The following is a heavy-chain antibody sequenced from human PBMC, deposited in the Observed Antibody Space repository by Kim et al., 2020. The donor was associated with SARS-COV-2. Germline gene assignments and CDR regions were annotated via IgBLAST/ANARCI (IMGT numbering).Heavy chain of an antibody. J-gene: IGHJ5*02. CDR3: ARDLWARTTVTTRWWFDP. D-gene: IGHD4-17*01. CDR1: GFTFSSYS. Sequence: GGSLRLSCAASGFTFSSYSMNWVRQAPGKGLEWVSSISSSSSYIYYADSVKGRFTISRDNAKNSLYLQMNSLRAEDTAVYYCARDLWARTTVTTRWWFDPWGQGTLVTVSS. V-gene: IGHV3-21*01. CDR2: ISSSSSYI.